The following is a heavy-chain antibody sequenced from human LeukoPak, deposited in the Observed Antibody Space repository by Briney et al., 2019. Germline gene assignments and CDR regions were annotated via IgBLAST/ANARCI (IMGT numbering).Heavy chain of an antibody. CDR1: GFTFSSYA. CDR2: ISGSGGST. CDR3: ARSANYDFWSCYLGAFDY. Sequence: QTGGSLRLSCAASGFTFSSYAMSWVRQAPGKGLEWVSAISGSGGSTYYADSVKGRFTISRGHSKNTLYLQMNSLRAEDTAVYYCARSANYDFWSCYLGAFDYWGQGTLVTVSS. V-gene: IGHV3-23*01. D-gene: IGHD3-3*01. J-gene: IGHJ4*02.